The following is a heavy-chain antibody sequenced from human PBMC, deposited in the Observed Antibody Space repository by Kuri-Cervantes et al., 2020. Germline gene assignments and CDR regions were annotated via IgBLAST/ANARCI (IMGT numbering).Heavy chain of an antibody. CDR1: GYSISSGYY. J-gene: IGHJ6*02. CDR3: ARVTPSTMVTLWSYYYYGMDV. V-gene: IGHV4-38-2*02. CDR2: TYHSGST. Sequence: SETLSLTCTVSGYSISSGYYWGWIRQPPGKGLEWIGSTYHSGSTYYNPSLKSRVTISVDTSKNQFSLKLNSVTAADTAVYYCARVTPSTMVTLWSYYYYGMDVWGQGTTVTVSS. D-gene: IGHD4-23*01.